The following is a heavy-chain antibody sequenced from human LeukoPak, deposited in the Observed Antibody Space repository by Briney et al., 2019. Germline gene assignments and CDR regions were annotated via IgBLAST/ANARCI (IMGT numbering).Heavy chain of an antibody. D-gene: IGHD4-17*01. Sequence: GGSLRLSCAASGFTFSSYSMNWVRQAPGKGLEWVSSISSSSSYIYYADSVKGRFTISRDNAKNSLYLQMNSLRAEDAAVYYCARAALFPYGDYDGGSGLWGQGTMVTVSS. V-gene: IGHV3-21*01. CDR1: GFTFSSYS. CDR2: ISSSSSYI. J-gene: IGHJ3*01. CDR3: ARAALFPYGDYDGGSGL.